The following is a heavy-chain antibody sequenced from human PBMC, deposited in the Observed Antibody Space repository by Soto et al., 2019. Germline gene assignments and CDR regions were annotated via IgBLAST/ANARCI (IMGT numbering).Heavy chain of an antibody. D-gene: IGHD5-18*01. Sequence: EVQLVESGGGLVQPGGSLRLSCAASGFTFSSYSMNWVRQAPGKGLEWVSYISSSSSTIYYADSVKGRFTISSDNAKNSLYLQLISLRDEDSAVYYCASLRGGYSYGPRYYYCGIDLWGRGTTVTVSS. CDR2: ISSSSSTI. V-gene: IGHV3-48*02. CDR1: GFTFSSYS. CDR3: ASLRGGYSYGPRYYYCGIDL. J-gene: IGHJ6*02.